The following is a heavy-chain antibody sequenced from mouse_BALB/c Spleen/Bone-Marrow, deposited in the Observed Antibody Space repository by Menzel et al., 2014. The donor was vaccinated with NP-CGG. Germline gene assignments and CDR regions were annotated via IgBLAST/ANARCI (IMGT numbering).Heavy chain of an antibody. J-gene: IGHJ1*01. CDR1: GFNIKDTY. D-gene: IGHD4-1*01. V-gene: IGHV14-3*02. Sequence: VHVKQSGAELVKPGASVKLPCTASGFNIKDTYMHWVKQRPEQGLEWIGRTDPANGNTKYDPKFQGKATITADTSSNTAYLQLSSLTSEDTAVYYCARAGRGRYFDVWGAGTTVTVSS. CDR2: TDPANGNT. CDR3: ARAGRGRYFDV.